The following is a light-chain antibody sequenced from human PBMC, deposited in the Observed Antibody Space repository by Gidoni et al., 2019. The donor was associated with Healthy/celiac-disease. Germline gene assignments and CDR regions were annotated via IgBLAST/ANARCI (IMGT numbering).Light chain of an antibody. CDR3: QSYDSSLSGWV. CDR2: GNS. V-gene: IGLV1-40*01. CDR1: SSNIGAGYD. J-gene: IGLJ3*02. Sequence: QSVLTQPPSVSGAPGQSVTIPCPGSSSNIGAGYDVHWYQQLPGTAPKLPIHGNSNRPSGVPDRFSGSKSGTSASLAITGLQAEDEADYYCQSYDSSLSGWVFGGGTKLTVL.